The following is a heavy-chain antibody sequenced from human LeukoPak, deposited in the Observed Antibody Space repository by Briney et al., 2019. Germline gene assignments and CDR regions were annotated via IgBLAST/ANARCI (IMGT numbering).Heavy chain of an antibody. CDR3: AREDYGDYCCDY. V-gene: IGHV1-69*06. CDR1: GGTFSSYA. CDR2: IIPIFGTA. J-gene: IGHJ4*02. D-gene: IGHD4-17*01. Sequence: GASVKVSCKASGGTFSSYAISWVRQAPGQGLEWMGGIIPIFGTANYAQKFQGRVTITADKSTSTAYMELSSLRSEDTAVYYCAREDYGDYCCDYWGQGTLVTVSS.